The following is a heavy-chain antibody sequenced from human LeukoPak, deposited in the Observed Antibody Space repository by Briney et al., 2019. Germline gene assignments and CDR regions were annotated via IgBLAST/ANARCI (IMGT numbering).Heavy chain of an antibody. CDR3: AREIAAAGTFDY. CDR2: IYYSGST. V-gene: IGHV4-59*01. J-gene: IGHJ4*02. D-gene: IGHD6-13*01. Sequence: SETLALTCTVSGGSISSYYWSWIRQPPGKGLEWIGYIYYSGSTNYNPSLKSRVTISVDTSKNQFSLKLSSVTAADTAVYYCAREIAAAGTFDYWGQGTLVTVSS. CDR1: GGSISSYY.